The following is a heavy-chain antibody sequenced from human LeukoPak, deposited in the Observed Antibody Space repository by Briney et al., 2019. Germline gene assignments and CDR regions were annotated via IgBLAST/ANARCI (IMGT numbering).Heavy chain of an antibody. J-gene: IGHJ4*02. Sequence: AGSLRFSCAASGFTFSSYAMSWHRQAPGKGLEWVSDISGSGGSTYYADSVKGRFTISRDNSKNTLYLQMISPRAEDTSVYYCAKHTGTTAYFDYWGQGTLVTVSS. CDR1: GFTFSSYA. V-gene: IGHV3-23*01. CDR3: AKHTGTTAYFDY. CDR2: ISGSGGST. D-gene: IGHD1-7*01.